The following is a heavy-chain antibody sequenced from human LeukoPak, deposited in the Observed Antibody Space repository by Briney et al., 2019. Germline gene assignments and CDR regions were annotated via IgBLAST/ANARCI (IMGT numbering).Heavy chain of an antibody. Sequence: SVKVSCKASGGTFSSYAISWVRQAPGQGLEWMGGIIPIFVTANYAQKFQGSVTITADESTSTAYMELSSLRSEDTAVYYCARSNYYGSGSYSFGFDYWGQGTLVTVSS. D-gene: IGHD3-10*01. V-gene: IGHV1-69*13. CDR1: GGTFSSYA. J-gene: IGHJ4*02. CDR2: IIPIFVTA. CDR3: ARSNYYGSGSYSFGFDY.